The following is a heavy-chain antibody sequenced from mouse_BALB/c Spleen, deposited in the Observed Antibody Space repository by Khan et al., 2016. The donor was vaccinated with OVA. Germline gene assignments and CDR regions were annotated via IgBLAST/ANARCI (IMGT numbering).Heavy chain of an antibody. CDR2: INPSTGGP. Sequence: VKLVESGAELVKPGASVKLSCKASGYTLTRYYMYWVKQRPGQGLEWIGGINPSTGGPNPNEKFKNKATLTVDKSSTTVYMQLSSLTSEDSAVYYWTRNYGYDYFYYWGQGTTLTVSS. D-gene: IGHD1-2*01. J-gene: IGHJ2*01. CDR1: GYTLTRYY. CDR3: TRNYGYDYFYY. V-gene: IGHV1S81*02.